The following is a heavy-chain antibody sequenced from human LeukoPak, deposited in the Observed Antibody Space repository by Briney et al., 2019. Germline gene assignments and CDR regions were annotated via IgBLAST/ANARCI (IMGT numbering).Heavy chain of an antibody. CDR2: ISWNSGSI. CDR1: GFTFDDYA. J-gene: IGHJ3*02. Sequence: PGRSLRLSCAASGFTFDDYAMHWVRQAPGKGLEWVSGISWNSGSIGYADSVKGRFTISRDNAKNSLYLQIISLRAEDMALYYCAKDRATSGFDAFDIWGQGTMVTVSS. CDR3: AKDRATSGFDAFDI. V-gene: IGHV3-9*03. D-gene: IGHD1-26*01.